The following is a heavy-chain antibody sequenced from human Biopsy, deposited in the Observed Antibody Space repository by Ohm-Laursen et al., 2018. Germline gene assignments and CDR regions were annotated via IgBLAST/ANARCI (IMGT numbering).Heavy chain of an antibody. D-gene: IGHD3-10*01. Sequence: ASVKASCKASGYSFTTYDINWVRPATGQGLEWMGGMNPNTGNTGFAQKFQGRITMTRNTSISTAYMELRSLRSDDTAVYYCARGGSFLPSEYFHHWGQGPLVTVSS. CDR3: ARGGSFLPSEYFHH. CDR2: MNPNTGNT. V-gene: IGHV1-8*01. J-gene: IGHJ1*01. CDR1: GYSFTTYD.